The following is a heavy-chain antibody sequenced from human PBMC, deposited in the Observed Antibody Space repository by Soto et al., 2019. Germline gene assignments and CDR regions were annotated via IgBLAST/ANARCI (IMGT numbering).Heavy chain of an antibody. Sequence: GGSLRLSCAASGFTFSSYWMHWVRQAPGKGLVWVSRINSDGSSTSYADSVKGRFTISRDNAKNTLYLQMNSLRAEDTAVYYCARERTSMIVVGTTDYWGKGTLVTVSS. CDR2: INSDGSST. D-gene: IGHD3-22*01. V-gene: IGHV3-74*01. J-gene: IGHJ4*02. CDR3: ARERTSMIVVGTTDY. CDR1: GFTFSSYW.